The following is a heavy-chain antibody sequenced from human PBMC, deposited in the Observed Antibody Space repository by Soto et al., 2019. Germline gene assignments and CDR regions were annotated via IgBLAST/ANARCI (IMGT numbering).Heavy chain of an antibody. CDR1: GFTFSSYS. CDR2: ISSSSSYT. D-gene: IGHD6-13*01. V-gene: IGHV3-21*01. CDR3: AREIIAAAGTRTDY. Sequence: PGGSLRLSCAASGFTFSSYSMNWVRQAPGKGLEWVASISSSSSYTYYADSVKGRFTISRDNAKNSLYLQMNSLRAEDTAVYYCAREIIAAAGTRTDYWGQGILVNVSS. J-gene: IGHJ4*02.